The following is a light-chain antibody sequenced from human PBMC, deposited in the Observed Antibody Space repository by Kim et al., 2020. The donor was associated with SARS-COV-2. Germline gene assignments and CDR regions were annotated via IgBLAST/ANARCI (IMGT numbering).Light chain of an antibody. J-gene: IGKJ2*01. CDR1: QSVSNF. CDR2: DAS. V-gene: IGKV3-11*01. CDR3: QQRTNWPPFT. Sequence: EIVLTQFPATLSLSPGETATPSCRASQSVSNFLAWYQQKPGQAPRLLIYDASNRAPGIPARFSGSGSGTDFTLTISSLEPEDFAVYYCQQRTNWPPFTFGQGTKLEI.